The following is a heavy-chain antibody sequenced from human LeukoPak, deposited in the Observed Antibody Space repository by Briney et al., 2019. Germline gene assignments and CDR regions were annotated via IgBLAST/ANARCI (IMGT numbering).Heavy chain of an antibody. D-gene: IGHD2-15*01. CDR3: ARGSGGIYCSGGSCFYDAFDI. CDR1: GGSISSGGYY. CDR2: IYYSGST. V-gene: IGHV4-31*03. Sequence: SQTLSLTCTVSGGSISSGGYYWSWIRQHPGKGLEWIGYIYYSGSTYYNPSLKSRVTISVDTSKNQFSLKLSSVTAADTAVYYCARGSGGIYCSGGSCFYDAFDIWGQGTMVTVSS. J-gene: IGHJ3*02.